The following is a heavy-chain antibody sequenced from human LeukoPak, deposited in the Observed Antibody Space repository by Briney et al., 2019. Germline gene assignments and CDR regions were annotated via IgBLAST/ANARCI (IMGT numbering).Heavy chain of an antibody. Sequence: ASVKVSCKASGYTFTSYGISWVRQAPGQGLEWMGWISAYNGNTNYAQKLQGRVTMTTDTSTSTAYMELRSLRSDDTAVYYCARGEPCGGDCYSAPGGYWGQGTLVTVSS. V-gene: IGHV1-18*01. CDR2: ISAYNGNT. D-gene: IGHD2-21*02. CDR3: ARGEPCGGDCYSAPGGY. J-gene: IGHJ4*02. CDR1: GYTFTSYG.